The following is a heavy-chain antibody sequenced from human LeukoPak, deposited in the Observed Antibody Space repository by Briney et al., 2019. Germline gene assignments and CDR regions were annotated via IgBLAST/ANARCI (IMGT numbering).Heavy chain of an antibody. D-gene: IGHD5-18*01. J-gene: IGHJ4*02. CDR1: GFTVSSNY. CDR3: ARAAYSYGFDY. CDR2: IYSGGST. V-gene: IGHV3-66*02. Sequence: QPGGSLRLSCAASGFTVSSNYMSWVRQAPGKGLEWVSVIYSGGSTYYADSVKGRFTISRGNSKNTLYLQMNSLRAEDTAVYYCARAAYSYGFDYWGQGTLVTVSS.